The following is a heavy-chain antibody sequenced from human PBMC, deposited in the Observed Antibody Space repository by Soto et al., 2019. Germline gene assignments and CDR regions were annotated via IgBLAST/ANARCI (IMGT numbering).Heavy chain of an antibody. J-gene: IGHJ4*02. CDR2: ISYDGTNK. D-gene: IGHD1-26*01. CDR3: ARDYVRAYIVGATPLY. V-gene: IGHV3-30-3*01. Sequence: QVQLVESGGGVVQPGRSLRLSCAASGFTFSIYAIHWVRQAPGKGLEWVALISYDGTNKYYADSVKGRFTISRDNSKNTLYLQMSSLRAEDTAVYYCARDYVRAYIVGATPLYWGQGSLVTVSS. CDR1: GFTFSIYA.